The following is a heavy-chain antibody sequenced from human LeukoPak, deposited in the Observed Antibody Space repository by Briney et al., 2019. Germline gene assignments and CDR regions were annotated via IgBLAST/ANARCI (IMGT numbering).Heavy chain of an antibody. CDR1: GFAVSNNY. V-gene: IGHV3-53*04. Sequence: PGGSLRLSCAASGFAVSNNYMSWVRQAPGKGLEWVSIIYGGGSTYYADSVNGRFTISRHNSKNTLFLQMNSLRTEDTAVYYCARAIDSSGYWPEYFHHWGQGTLVTVSS. D-gene: IGHD3-22*01. CDR3: ARAIDSSGYWPEYFHH. CDR2: IYGGGST. J-gene: IGHJ1*01.